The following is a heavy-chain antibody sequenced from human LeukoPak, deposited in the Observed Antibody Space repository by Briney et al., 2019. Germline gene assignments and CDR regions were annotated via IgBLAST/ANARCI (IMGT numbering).Heavy chain of an antibody. D-gene: IGHD6-19*01. CDR2: IKSKTDGGTT. CDR3: TTVASGLGYLFDY. CDR1: GFTFSNAW. J-gene: IGHJ4*02. V-gene: IGHV3-15*01. Sequence: GGSFRLSCAASGFTFSNAWMSWVRQAPGKGLEWFGRIKSKTDGGTTDYAAPVKGRFTISRDDSKNTLYLQMNSLKTEDTAVYYCTTVASGLGYLFDYWGQGTLVTVSS.